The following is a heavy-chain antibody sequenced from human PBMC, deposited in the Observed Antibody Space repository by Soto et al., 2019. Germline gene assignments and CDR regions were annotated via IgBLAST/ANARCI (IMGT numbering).Heavy chain of an antibody. CDR2: IKSKTDGGTT. J-gene: IGHJ4*02. CDR3: AAIEARSNWNYDY. D-gene: IGHD1-7*01. CDR1: GFTFSNAW. Sequence: GGSLRLSCAASGFTFSNAWMSWVRQAPGKGLEWVGRIKSKTDGGTTDYAAPVKGRFTISRDDSKNTLYLQMNSLKTEDTAVYYCAAIEARSNWNYDYWGQGTLVTVSS. V-gene: IGHV3-15*01.